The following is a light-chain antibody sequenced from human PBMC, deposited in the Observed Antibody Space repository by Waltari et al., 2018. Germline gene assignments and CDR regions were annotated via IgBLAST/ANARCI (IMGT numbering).Light chain of an antibody. CDR1: RSVLYNSNNKNY. Sequence: DIVMTQSPDSLTVSLGERATINCKSRRSVLYNSNNKNYLAWYQQKPGQPPKLLIYCASTRESGVPDRFSGSGSGTDFTLTISTLQAEDVAVYYCQQYYDTPYTFGQGTKLEIK. V-gene: IGKV4-1*01. CDR2: CAS. CDR3: QQYYDTPYT. J-gene: IGKJ2*01.